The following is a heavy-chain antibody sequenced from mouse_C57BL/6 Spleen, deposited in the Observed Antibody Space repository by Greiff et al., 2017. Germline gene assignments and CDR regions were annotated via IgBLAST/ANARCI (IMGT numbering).Heavy chain of an antibody. V-gene: IGHV1-82*01. CDR2: IYPGDGDT. J-gene: IGHJ2*01. D-gene: IGHD1-1*01. Sequence: QVQLKQSGPELVKPGASVKISCKASGYAFSSSWMNWVKQRPGKGLEWIGRIYPGDGDTNYNGKFKGKATLTADKSSSTAYMQLSSLTSEDSAVYFCARGYYGSSYEYYFDYWGQGTTLTVSS. CDR1: GYAFSSSW. CDR3: ARGYYGSSYEYYFDY.